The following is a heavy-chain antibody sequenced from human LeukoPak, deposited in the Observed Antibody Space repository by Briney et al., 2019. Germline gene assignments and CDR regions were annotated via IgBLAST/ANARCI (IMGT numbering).Heavy chain of an antibody. Sequence: PGGSLRLSCAASGFTFSSYAMHWVRQAPGKGLEWVAVISYDGSNKYYADSVKGRFTISRDNSKNTLYLQMNSLRSEDTAVYYCARSGYDYVWGSYRPAYYFDYWGQGTLVTVSS. CDR2: ISYDGSNK. CDR3: ARSGYDYVWGSYRPAYYFDY. J-gene: IGHJ4*02. V-gene: IGHV3-30-3*01. CDR1: GFTFSSYA. D-gene: IGHD3-16*02.